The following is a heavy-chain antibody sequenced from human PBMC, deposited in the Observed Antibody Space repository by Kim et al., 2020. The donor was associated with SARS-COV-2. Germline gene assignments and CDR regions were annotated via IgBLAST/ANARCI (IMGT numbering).Heavy chain of an antibody. CDR1: GYIFNIYW. J-gene: IGHJ6*02. CDR3: ARKAGDHGMDV. CDR2: LYPGDSDA. D-gene: IGHD3-16*01. Sequence: GESLKISCQGSGYIFNIYWIAWVRQMPGKGLEWMGILYPGDSDARYSPSLQGQVTFSADKSISTAYLQWSSLKASDTAMYYCARKAGDHGMDVWGQGTT. V-gene: IGHV5-51*01.